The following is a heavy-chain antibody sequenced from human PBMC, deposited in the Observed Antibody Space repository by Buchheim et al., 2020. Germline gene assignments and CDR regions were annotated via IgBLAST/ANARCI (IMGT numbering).Heavy chain of an antibody. CDR1: GVTFVTYD. D-gene: IGHD3/OR15-3a*01. CDR2: ISSSGSTI. V-gene: IGHV3-48*03. J-gene: IGHJ4*02. CDR3: ARERDYYFDY. Sequence: EVQLVESGGGLVQPGGSLRLSCVPSGVTFVTYDVSWVRQAPGTGLEWVSYISSSGSTIYYADSVKGRFTISRDNAKNSLYLQMNSLRAEDTAVYYCARERDYYFDYWGQGTL.